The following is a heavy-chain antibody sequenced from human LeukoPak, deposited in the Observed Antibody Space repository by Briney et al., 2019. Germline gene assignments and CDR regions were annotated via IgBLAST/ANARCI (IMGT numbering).Heavy chain of an antibody. V-gene: IGHV2-70*11. CDR3: ARGQYYYDSSGYYAFDY. D-gene: IGHD3-22*01. Sequence: SGPTLVKPTQTLTLTCTFSGFSLSTSGMCVSWIRQPPGKALEWLARIDWDDDKYYSTSLKTRLTISKDTSKNQVVLTMTNMDPVDTATYYCARGQYYYDSSGYYAFDYWGQGTLVTVSS. J-gene: IGHJ4*02. CDR1: GFSLSTSGMC. CDR2: IDWDDDK.